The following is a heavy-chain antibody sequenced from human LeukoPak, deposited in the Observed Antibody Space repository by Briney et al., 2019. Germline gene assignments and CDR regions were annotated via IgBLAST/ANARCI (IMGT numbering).Heavy chain of an antibody. CDR1: GGSISSSGYS. CDR3: ARVGVVVPAATQGVFYYYYMDV. V-gene: IGHV4-30-2*01. CDR2: IYHSGST. J-gene: IGHJ6*03. Sequence: SQTLSLTCAVSGGSISSSGYSWSWIRQPPGKGLEWIGYIYHSGSTYYNPSLKSRVTISVDRSKNQFSLKLSSVTAADTAVYYCARVGVVVPAATQGVFYYYYMDVWGKGTTVTVSS. D-gene: IGHD2-2*01.